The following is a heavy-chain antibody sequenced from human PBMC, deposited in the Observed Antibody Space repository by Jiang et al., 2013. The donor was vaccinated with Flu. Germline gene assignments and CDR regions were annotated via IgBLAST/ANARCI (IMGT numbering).Heavy chain of an antibody. CDR1: GGSISSYY. D-gene: IGHD1-1*01. J-gene: IGHJ6*02. V-gene: IGHV4-59*01. CDR2: IYYSGST. CDR3: ARVRGYRDGMDV. Sequence: GPGLVKPSETLSLTCTVSGGSISSYYWSWIRQPPGKGLEWIGYIYYSGSTNYNPSLKSRVTISVDTSKNQFSLKLSSVTAADTAVYYCARVRGYRDGMDVWGQGTTVTVSS.